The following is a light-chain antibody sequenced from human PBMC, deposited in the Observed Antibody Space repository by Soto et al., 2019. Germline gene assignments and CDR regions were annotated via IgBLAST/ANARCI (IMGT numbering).Light chain of an antibody. V-gene: IGKV1-27*01. J-gene: IGKJ1*01. CDR2: GAT. CDR3: QQYNPYSPWT. CDR1: QGISNY. Sequence: DIQMTQSPSSLSASVGDRVTITCRASQGISNYLAWCQQKPGKAPQLLIYGATTLQSGVPSRFSGSGSGTDFPLTISGLQPDDFATYYCQQYNPYSPWTFGQGTTVDI.